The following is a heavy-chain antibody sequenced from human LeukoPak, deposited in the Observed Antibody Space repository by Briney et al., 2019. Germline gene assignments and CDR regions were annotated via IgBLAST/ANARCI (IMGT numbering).Heavy chain of an antibody. J-gene: IGHJ4*02. Sequence: PGGSLRLSCAASGFTFSSYSMNWVRQAPGKGLEWVSYISPGNSTKYYADSVKGRFTISRDNAKNSLYLQMNSLRAEDTAVYYCARGDGYWGQGTLATVSS. CDR3: ARGDGY. CDR2: ISPGNSTK. V-gene: IGHV3-48*01. CDR1: GFTFSSYS.